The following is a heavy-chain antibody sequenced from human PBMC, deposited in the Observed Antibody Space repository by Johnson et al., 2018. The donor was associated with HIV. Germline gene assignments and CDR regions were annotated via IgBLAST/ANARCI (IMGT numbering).Heavy chain of an antibody. J-gene: IGHJ3*02. V-gene: IGHV3-30*04. Sequence: WVRQAPGTGLEWVAVISYDGSNKYYADSVKGRFSISRDNAKHSLYLQMNSLRAEDTAVYYCARDRGYWDAFDIWGQGTMVTVSS. CDR2: ISYDGSNK. CDR3: ARDRGYWDAFDI. D-gene: IGHD3-22*01.